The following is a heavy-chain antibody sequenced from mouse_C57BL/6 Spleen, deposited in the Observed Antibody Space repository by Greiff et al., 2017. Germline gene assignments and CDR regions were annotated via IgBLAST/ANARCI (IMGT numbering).Heavy chain of an antibody. CDR3: ARDAYFYAMDY. Sequence: EVQLVESGGGLVQSGRSLRLSCATSGFTFSDFYMEWVRQAPGKGLEWIAASRNKANDYTTGYSASVKGRFIVSRDTSQSILYLQMNALRAEDTAIYYCARDAYFYAMDYWGQGTSVTVSS. D-gene: IGHD2-1*01. CDR1: GFTFSDFY. CDR2: SRNKANDYTT. J-gene: IGHJ4*01. V-gene: IGHV7-1*01.